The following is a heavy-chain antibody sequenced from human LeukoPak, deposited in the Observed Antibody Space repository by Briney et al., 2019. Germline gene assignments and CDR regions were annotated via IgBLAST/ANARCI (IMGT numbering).Heavy chain of an antibody. Sequence: GGSLRLSCAASGFTFSSYAMHWVRQAPGKGLEWVSAMSGTGGYTYYADSVKGRFTISRDSSKNTLYLQMNSLRGEDTAIYYCAKELDHTLPFDCWGQGTLVTVSS. CDR1: GFTFSSYA. CDR3: AKELDHTLPFDC. J-gene: IGHJ4*02. D-gene: IGHD3/OR15-3a*01. V-gene: IGHV3-23*01. CDR2: MSGTGGYT.